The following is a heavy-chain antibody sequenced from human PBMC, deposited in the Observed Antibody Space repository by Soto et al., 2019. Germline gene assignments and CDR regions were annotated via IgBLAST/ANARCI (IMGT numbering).Heavy chain of an antibody. V-gene: IGHV4-34*01. Sequence: SESLSLTCAVYGWSSSGYYWSWIRQPQKKGLEWIGEINHSGSTNYNPSLKSRVTISVDTSKNQFSLKLSSVTAADTAVYYCARRRSAVGSRLITMVRGVHYYFDYWGQGTLVTVSS. J-gene: IGHJ4*02. D-gene: IGHD3-10*01. CDR3: ARRRSAVGSRLITMVRGVHYYFDY. CDR2: INHSGST. CDR1: GWSSSGYY.